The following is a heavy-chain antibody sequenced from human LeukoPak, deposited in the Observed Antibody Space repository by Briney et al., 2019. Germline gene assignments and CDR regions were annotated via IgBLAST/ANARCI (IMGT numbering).Heavy chain of an antibody. V-gene: IGHV4-4*07. CDR1: GGSISSYY. D-gene: IGHD3-9*01. Sequence: SETLSLTCTVSGGSISSYYWSWIRQPAGKGLEWIGRIYTSGSTNYNPSLKSRVTVSVDTSKNRFSLKLSSVTAADTAVYYCARADYYDILTGYYNDAFDIWGQGTMVTVSS. J-gene: IGHJ3*02. CDR2: IYTSGST. CDR3: ARADYYDILTGYYNDAFDI.